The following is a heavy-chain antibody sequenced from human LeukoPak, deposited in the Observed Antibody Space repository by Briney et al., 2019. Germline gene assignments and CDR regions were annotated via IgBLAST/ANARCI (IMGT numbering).Heavy chain of an antibody. CDR3: AREWQVFGVVTIGWFDP. CDR1: GYTFTGYY. Sequence: ASVKVSCKASGYTFTGYYMHWVRQAPGQGLEWMGWINPNSGGTNYAQKFQGSVTMTRDTSISTAYMELSRLRSDDTAVYYCAREWQVFGVVTIGWFDPWGQGTLVTVSS. CDR2: INPNSGGT. J-gene: IGHJ5*02. D-gene: IGHD3-3*01. V-gene: IGHV1-2*02.